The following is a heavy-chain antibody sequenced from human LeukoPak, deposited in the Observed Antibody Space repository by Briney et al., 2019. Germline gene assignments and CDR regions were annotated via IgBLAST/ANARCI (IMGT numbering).Heavy chain of an antibody. CDR3: ARDRVWAYFDY. CDR1: GVTFSSYW. CDR2: IKEDGSEK. D-gene: IGHD5/OR15-5a*01. J-gene: IGHJ4*02. Sequence: GSLRLSCAASGVTFSSYWMSWVRQAPGKGLEWVANIKEDGSEKYYADSVKGRFTISRDNSKNTLYLQMNSLRAEDTAVYYCARDRVWAYFDYWGQGTLVTVSS. V-gene: IGHV3-7*01.